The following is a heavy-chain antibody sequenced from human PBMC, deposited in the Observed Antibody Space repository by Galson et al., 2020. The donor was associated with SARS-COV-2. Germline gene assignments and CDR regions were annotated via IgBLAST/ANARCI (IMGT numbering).Heavy chain of an antibody. CDR2: IDWDDEK. Sequence: ESGPTLVKPTQTLTLTCTCSGFSIDIIGMYSSWIRQPPGKALEWLARIDWDDEKYYTTSLKTRLSVSRNTSSNQVVLTLTNVDPGDTATYYCARTNYYGSGTYGHFFDSWGQGTRVTVSS. CDR3: ARTNYYGSGTYGHFFDS. D-gene: IGHD3-10*01. J-gene: IGHJ4*02. V-gene: IGHV2-70*11. CDR1: GFSIDIIGMY.